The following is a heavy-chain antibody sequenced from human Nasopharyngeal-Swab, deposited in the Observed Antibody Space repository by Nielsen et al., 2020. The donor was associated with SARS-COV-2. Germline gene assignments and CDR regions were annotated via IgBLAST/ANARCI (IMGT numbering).Heavy chain of an antibody. V-gene: IGHV4-31*02. CDR3: ARERDYYYGSGSYPPDP. Sequence: RQAPGKGLEWIGYIYYSGSTYSNPSLKSRVTISVDTSKNQFSLKLSSVTAADTAVYYCARERDYYYGSGSYPPDPWGQGTLVTVSS. J-gene: IGHJ5*02. CDR2: IYYSGST. D-gene: IGHD3-10*01.